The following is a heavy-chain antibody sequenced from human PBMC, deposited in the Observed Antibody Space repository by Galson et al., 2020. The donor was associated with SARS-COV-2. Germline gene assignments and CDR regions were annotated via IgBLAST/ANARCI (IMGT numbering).Heavy chain of an antibody. J-gene: IGHJ4*01. CDR2: INHSGNT. Sequence: SETLSLSCAVYGGSFSGYYWSWIRQTPGKGLEWIGEINHSGNTNYNPPLMSRVTISVDTSKNQFSLHLNSVTAADTGVYYCARGSFGGVSAHDYWGRGTRVTVSS. CDR1: GGSFSGYY. V-gene: IGHV4-34*01. CDR3: ARGSFGGVSAHDY. D-gene: IGHD2-15*01.